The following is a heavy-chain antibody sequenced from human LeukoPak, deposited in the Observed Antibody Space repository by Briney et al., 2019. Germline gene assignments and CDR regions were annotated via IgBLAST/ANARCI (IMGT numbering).Heavy chain of an antibody. CDR2: MNQLGNEK. D-gene: IGHD3-16*01. J-gene: IGHJ4*02. CDR1: KFTFSIYW. V-gene: IGHV3-7*04. Sequence: GRSLRLSCAASKFTFSIYWMSWVRQAPDKGLECVAYMNQLGNEKNYLDSVKGRFTISRDNAKNSLYLQMTSLRAEDTAVYYCARATYYYEFWGQGTLVTVSS. CDR3: ARATYYYEF.